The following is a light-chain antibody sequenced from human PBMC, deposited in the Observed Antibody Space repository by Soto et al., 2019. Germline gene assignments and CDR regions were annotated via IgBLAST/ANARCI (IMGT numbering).Light chain of an antibody. V-gene: IGLV2-8*01. CDR1: SSDVVAYNY. CDR3: RSYAGSNVV. J-gene: IGLJ2*01. CDR2: EVS. Sequence: QSALTQPPSASGSPGQSVTISCTGTSSDVVAYNYVSCYHQHPGKAPKLIMYEVSKRPSGVPDRFSASKSGSTASLTVYGLQAEDEADYYCRSYAGSNVVFGGGTKLTVL.